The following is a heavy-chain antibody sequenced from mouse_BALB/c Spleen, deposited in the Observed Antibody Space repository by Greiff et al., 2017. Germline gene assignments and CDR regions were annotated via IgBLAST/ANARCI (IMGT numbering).Heavy chain of an antibody. CDR2: IDPANGNT. D-gene: IGHD2-1*01. CDR3: ARLGNYGY. Sequence: VQLQQSGAELVKPGASVKLSCTASCFNIKDTYMHWVKQRPEQGLEWIGRIDPANGNTKYDPKFQGKATITADTSSNTAYLQVSSLTSEDTAVYYCARLGNYGYWGQGTTLTVSS. J-gene: IGHJ2*01. V-gene: IGHV14-3*02. CDR1: CFNIKDTY.